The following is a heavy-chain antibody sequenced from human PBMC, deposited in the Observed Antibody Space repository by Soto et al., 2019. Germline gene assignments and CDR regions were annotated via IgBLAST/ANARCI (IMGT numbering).Heavy chain of an antibody. D-gene: IGHD5-18*01. CDR3: ARDTIRYTAMPKHSYYYYGMDV. CDR1: GFTFSSYA. Sequence: QVQLVESGGGVVQPGRSLRLSCAASGFTFSSYAMHWVRQAPGKGLEWVAVISYDGSNKYYADSGKGRFTISRDNSKNTLYLQMNSLRAEDTAVYYCARDTIRYTAMPKHSYYYYGMDVWGQGTTVTVSS. CDR2: ISYDGSNK. J-gene: IGHJ6*02. V-gene: IGHV3-30-3*01.